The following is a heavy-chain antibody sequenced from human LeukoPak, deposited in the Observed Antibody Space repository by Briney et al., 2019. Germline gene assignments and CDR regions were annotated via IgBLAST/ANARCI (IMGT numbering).Heavy chain of an antibody. V-gene: IGHV1-2*02. CDR1: GYTFTGYY. CDR2: INRDSGGT. J-gene: IGHJ4*02. D-gene: IGHD6-19*01. CDR3: AREGSGWYGNFDY. Sequence: ASVTVSCKASGYTFTGYYIHWVRQAPGQGLEWMGWINRDSGGTNYAQKLQGRFTMTRDTSISTAYMEVSRLRADDTAVYYCAREGSGWYGNFDYWGQGTLVTVSS.